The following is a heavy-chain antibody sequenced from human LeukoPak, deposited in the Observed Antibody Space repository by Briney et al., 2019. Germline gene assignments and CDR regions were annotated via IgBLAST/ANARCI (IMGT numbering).Heavy chain of an antibody. J-gene: IGHJ4*02. V-gene: IGHV1-8*01. Sequence: GASVKVSCKASGYTFTSYDINWVRQATGQGLEWMGWMNPNSGNTGYAQKFQGRVTITRDTSASTAYMEVSSLRSEDTAVYYCARDRGQFLLPAWGQGTLVTVSS. CDR3: ARDRGQFLLPA. D-gene: IGHD2-2*01. CDR1: GYTFTSYD. CDR2: MNPNSGNT.